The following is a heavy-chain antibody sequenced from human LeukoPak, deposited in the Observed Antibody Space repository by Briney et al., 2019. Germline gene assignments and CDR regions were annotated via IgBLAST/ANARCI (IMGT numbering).Heavy chain of an antibody. V-gene: IGHV3-21*01. CDR1: EFTFDNYA. J-gene: IGHJ4*02. CDR2: ISSVSGYI. Sequence: GSLRLSCAASEFTFDNYAMSWVRQAPGRGLEWVSFISSVSGYIYYADSVKDRFTISRDNARNSLYLQMNSLRAEDTAVYYCARDWRTQVLHPYHFEYWGQGVLVTVSS. CDR3: ARDWRTQVLHPYHFEY. D-gene: IGHD3-16*01.